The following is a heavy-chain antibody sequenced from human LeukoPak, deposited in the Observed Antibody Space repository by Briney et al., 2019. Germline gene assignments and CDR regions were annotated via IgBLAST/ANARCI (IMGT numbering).Heavy chain of an antibody. CDR2: INHSGST. CDR3: ARMGAAAGDY. CDR1: GGSFSGYY. V-gene: IGHV4-34*01. J-gene: IGHJ4*02. D-gene: IGHD6-13*01. Sequence: SETLSLTCAVYGGSFSGYYWSWIRQPPGKGLEWIGEINHSGSTNYNPSLKSRVTILVDTSKNQFSLKLSSVTAADTAVYYCARMGAAAGDYWGQGTLVTVSS.